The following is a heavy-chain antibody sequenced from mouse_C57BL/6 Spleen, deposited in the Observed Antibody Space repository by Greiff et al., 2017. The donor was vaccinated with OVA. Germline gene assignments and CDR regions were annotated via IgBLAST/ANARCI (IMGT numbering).Heavy chain of an antibody. CDR2: IDPSGSNT. Sequence: QVQLQQPGAELVMPGASVKLSCKASGYTFTSYWMHWVKQRPGQGLEWIGEIDPSGSNTNYNQKFKGKATSTVDKSSSTAYMQLSSLTSEDTAVYYCAKSDYYGSRRAMDYWGQGTSVTVSS. CDR1: GYTFTSYW. D-gene: IGHD1-1*01. CDR3: AKSDYYGSRRAMDY. V-gene: IGHV1-69*01. J-gene: IGHJ4*01.